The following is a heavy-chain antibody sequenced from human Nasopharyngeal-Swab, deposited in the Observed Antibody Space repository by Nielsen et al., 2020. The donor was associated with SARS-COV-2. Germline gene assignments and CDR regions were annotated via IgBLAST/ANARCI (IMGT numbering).Heavy chain of an antibody. J-gene: IGHJ6*03. CDR3: ARVPGYYYYYMDV. CDR2: INHSGST. V-gene: IGHV4-34*01. CDR1: GGSVSGYY. Sequence: SETLSLTCAVYGGSVSGYYCSWIRNPPGKGLECMGEINHSGSTNYNPSLKSLVTISVDTSKNQFSLKLSSVTAADTAVYYCARVPGYYYYYMDVWGKGTTVTVSS.